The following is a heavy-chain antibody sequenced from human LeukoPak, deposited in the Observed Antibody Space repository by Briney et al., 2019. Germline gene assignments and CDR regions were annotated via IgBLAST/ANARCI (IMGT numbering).Heavy chain of an antibody. CDR2: ISSSGSTI. D-gene: IGHD6-25*01. V-gene: IGHV3-11*01. CDR3: ARGIAAAVIVALGASDY. CDR1: GFTFSDYY. Sequence: GGSLRLSCAASGFTFSDYYMSWIRQAPGKGLEWVSYISSSGSTIYYADSVKGRFTISRDNAKNSLYMQMNSLRAEDTAVYYCARGIAAAVIVALGASDYWGQGTLVTVSS. J-gene: IGHJ4*02.